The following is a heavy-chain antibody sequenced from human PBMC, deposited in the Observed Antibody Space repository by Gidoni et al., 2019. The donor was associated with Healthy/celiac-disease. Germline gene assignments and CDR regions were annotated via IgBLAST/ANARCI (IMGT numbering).Heavy chain of an antibody. D-gene: IGHD3-16*01. CDR3: ARDFVGEQLIIPGFDY. CDR2: IYSGGST. Sequence: EVQLVESGGGLVQPGGSLRLSCAASGFTVSSNYMSWVRQAPGKGLEWVSVIYSGGSTYYADSVKGRFTISRDNSKNTLYLQMNSLRAEDTAVYYCARDFVGEQLIIPGFDYWGQGTLVTVSS. CDR1: GFTVSSNY. V-gene: IGHV3-66*02. J-gene: IGHJ4*02.